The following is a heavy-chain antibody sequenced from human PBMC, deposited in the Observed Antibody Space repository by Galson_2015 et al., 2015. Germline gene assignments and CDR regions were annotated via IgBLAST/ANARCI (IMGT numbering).Heavy chain of an antibody. V-gene: IGHV3-21*01. CDR1: GFTFSSYR. J-gene: IGHJ6*04. D-gene: IGHD3-3*01. CDR2: ISYSSSYI. Sequence: SLRLSCAASGFTFSSYRMNWVRQAPGKGLEWVSFISYSSSYIYYADSVQGRFTILRDNAKNSLYLQMSSLTDEDTATYYCASGLTTLDVWGKGTTVTVSS. CDR3: ASGLTTLDV.